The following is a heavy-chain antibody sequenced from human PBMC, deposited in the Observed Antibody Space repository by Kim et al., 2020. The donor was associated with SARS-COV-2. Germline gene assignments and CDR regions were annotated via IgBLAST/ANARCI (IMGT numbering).Heavy chain of an antibody. D-gene: IGHD6-13*01. J-gene: IGHJ4*02. CDR3: ARRVGIAAAPTYFDY. Sequence: PSLKSRFTISGDTSKTQFSLKLSSVTAADPAVYYCARRVGIAAAPTYFDYWGQGTLVTVSS. V-gene: IGHV4-39*01.